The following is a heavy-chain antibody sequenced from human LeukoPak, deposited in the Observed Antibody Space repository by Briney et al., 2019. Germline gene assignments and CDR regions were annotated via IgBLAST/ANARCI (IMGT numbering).Heavy chain of an antibody. J-gene: IGHJ3*02. CDR3: ARDLGYCSGGSCYDAFDI. D-gene: IGHD2-15*01. CDR2: IYYSGST. Sequence: SETLSLTCTVSGGCISSYYWSWIRQPPGKGLEWIGYIYYSGSTNYNPSLKSRVTISVDTSKNQFSLKLSSVTAADTAVYYCARDLGYCSGGSCYDAFDIWGQGTMVTVSS. V-gene: IGHV4-59*01. CDR1: GGCISSYY.